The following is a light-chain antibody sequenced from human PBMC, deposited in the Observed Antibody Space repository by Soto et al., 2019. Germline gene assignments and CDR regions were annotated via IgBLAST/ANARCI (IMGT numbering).Light chain of an antibody. CDR3: QQRNNWPPEAT. CDR1: QSVSSY. CDR2: DAS. J-gene: IGKJ1*01. V-gene: IGKV3-11*01. Sequence: EIVLTQSPATLSLSPGERATLSCRASQSVSSYLAWYQQKLGQAPRLLIYDASKRATGIPARFSGSWSGTDFTLTISSLEPEDFAVYYCQQRNNWPPEATFGQGTKVEI.